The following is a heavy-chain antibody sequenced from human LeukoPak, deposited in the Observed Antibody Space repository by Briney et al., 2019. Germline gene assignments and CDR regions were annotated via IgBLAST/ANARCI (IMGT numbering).Heavy chain of an antibody. J-gene: IGHJ4*02. CDR3: ARTKPDGPYDY. D-gene: IGHD5-24*01. V-gene: IGHV4-39*01. CDR1: GGSISSSSYY. Sequence: SETLSLTCTVSGGSISSSSYYWGWIRQPPGKGLEWIGSIYYSGSTYYNPSLKSRVTISVDTSKNQFSLKLSSVTAADTAVYYCARTKPDGPYDYWGQGTLVTVSS. CDR2: IYYSGST.